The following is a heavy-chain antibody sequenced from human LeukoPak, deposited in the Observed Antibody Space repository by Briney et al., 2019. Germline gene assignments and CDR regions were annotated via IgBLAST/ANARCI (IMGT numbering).Heavy chain of an antibody. CDR3: AKGTGLVVITTAGY. V-gene: IGHV3-33*06. J-gene: IGHJ4*02. D-gene: IGHD3-22*01. CDR2: IWYDGTNK. CDR1: GFTFSSYG. Sequence: PGGSLRLSCAASGFTFSSYGMHWVRQAPGKGLEWVAVIWYDGTNKYYADSVKGRFTISRDNSKNTLFLQMNSLRAEDTAVYYCAKGTGLVVITTAGYWGQGTLVTVSS.